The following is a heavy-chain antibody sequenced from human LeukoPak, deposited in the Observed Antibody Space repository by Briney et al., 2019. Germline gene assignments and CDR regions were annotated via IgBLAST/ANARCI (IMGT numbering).Heavy chain of an antibody. Sequence: ASVKVSCKASGYTFSSYGISWVRQASGQGLEWMGWISAYNGKTNYAQKLQGRVTMTTDTSTSTAYMELMSLRSEDTAVYYCARTQRLVLRSPLDPWGQGTLVTVSS. J-gene: IGHJ5*02. CDR2: ISAYNGKT. CDR1: GYTFSSYG. V-gene: IGHV1-18*01. D-gene: IGHD6-13*01. CDR3: ARTQRLVLRSPLDP.